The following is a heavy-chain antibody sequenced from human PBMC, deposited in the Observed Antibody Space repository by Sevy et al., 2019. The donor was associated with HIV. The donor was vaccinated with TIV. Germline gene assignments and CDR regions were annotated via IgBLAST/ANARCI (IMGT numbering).Heavy chain of an antibody. V-gene: IGHV4-4*07. CDR3: AREGQDCSGGSCYPEDAFDI. CDR1: GGSISSYY. J-gene: IGHJ3*02. CDR2: IYTSGST. D-gene: IGHD2-15*01. Sequence: SETLSLTYTVSGGSISSYYWSWIRQPAGKGLEWIGRIYTSGSTNYNPSLKSRVTMSVATSKNQFSLKLSSVTAADTAVYYCAREGQDCSGGSCYPEDAFDIWGQGTMVTVSS.